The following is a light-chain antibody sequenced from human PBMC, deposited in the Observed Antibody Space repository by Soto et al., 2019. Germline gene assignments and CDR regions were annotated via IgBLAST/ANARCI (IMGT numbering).Light chain of an antibody. CDR2: HND. Sequence: QSVLTQPPSASGTPGQRVTISCSGSSSNIGSNTVNWYQQFPGTAPKLLIYHNDQRPSGVPDRFSGSKSGTSASLAISGLQSEDEADYYCAAWDDSLNGRMFGGGTKVTVL. CDR3: AAWDDSLNGRM. J-gene: IGLJ3*02. CDR1: SSNIGSNT. V-gene: IGLV1-44*01.